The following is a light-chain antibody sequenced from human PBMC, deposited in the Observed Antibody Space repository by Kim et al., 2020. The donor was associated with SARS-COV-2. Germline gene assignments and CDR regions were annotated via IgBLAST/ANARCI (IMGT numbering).Light chain of an antibody. J-gene: IGLJ2*01. Sequence: GQSITLSCTGTSSDVGGYNYVSWYQQHPGRAPKLMIYDVTKRPSGVSNRFSGSKSGNTASLTISGLQAEDESDYYCSSYTSSITLVFGGGTQLTVL. CDR3: SSYTSSITLV. CDR1: SSDVGGYNY. V-gene: IGLV2-14*04. CDR2: DVT.